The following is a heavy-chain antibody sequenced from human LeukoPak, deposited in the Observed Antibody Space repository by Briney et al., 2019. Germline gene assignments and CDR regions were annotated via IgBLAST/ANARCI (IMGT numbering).Heavy chain of an antibody. CDR3: ARDFYDYYGMDV. CDR2: INPSGGST. V-gene: IGHV1-46*01. Sequence: ASVKVSCKASGYTFTSYYMRWVRQAPGQGLEWMGIINPSGGSTSYAQKFQGRVTMTRDTSTSTVYMELSSLRSEDTAVYYCARDFYDYYGMDVWGQGTTVTVSS. CDR1: GYTFTSYY. J-gene: IGHJ6*02.